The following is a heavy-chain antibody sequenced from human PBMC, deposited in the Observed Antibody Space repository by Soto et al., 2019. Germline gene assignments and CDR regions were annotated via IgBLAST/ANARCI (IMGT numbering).Heavy chain of an antibody. CDR1: GGTFSSYA. CDR2: IIPIFGTA. Sequence: SVKVSCKASGGTFSSYAISWVRQAPGQGLEWVGGIIPIFGTANYAQKFQGRVTITADESTSTAYMELSSLRSEDTAVYYCARSTYGDYSFDYWGQGTLVTVSS. J-gene: IGHJ4*02. CDR3: ARSTYGDYSFDY. D-gene: IGHD4-17*01. V-gene: IGHV1-69*13.